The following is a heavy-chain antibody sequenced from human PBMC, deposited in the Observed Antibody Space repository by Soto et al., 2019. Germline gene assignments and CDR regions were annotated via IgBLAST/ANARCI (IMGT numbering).Heavy chain of an antibody. CDR3: ARGPQWELHYFDY. CDR2: ITCSSSNI. Sequence: PGGSLRLSCTASGFPFSSYTMHWLRQAPGKGLEWVAVITCSSSNIYYADSVKGRFTISRDNAKNSLYLQMNSLRAEDTAVYYCARGPQWELHYFDYWGQGTLVTVSS. J-gene: IGHJ4*02. D-gene: IGHD1-26*01. CDR1: GFPFSSYT. V-gene: IGHV3-21*01.